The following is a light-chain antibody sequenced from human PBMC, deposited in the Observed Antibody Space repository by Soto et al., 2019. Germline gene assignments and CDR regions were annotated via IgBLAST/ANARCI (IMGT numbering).Light chain of an antibody. CDR1: SSDVGGYNY. V-gene: IGLV2-14*01. CDR3: SSYSTTNILV. Sequence: QSALTQPASVSGSPGQSITISCTGSSSDVGGYNYVSWYQQHPGKAPKLMIYEVSNRPSGVSNRFSGSKSGNTASLTISGLQAEDEADYYCSSYSTTNILVFGSGTKLTVL. J-gene: IGLJ1*01. CDR2: EVS.